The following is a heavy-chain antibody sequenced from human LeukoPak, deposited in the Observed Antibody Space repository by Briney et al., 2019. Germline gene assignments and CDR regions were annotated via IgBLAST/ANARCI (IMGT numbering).Heavy chain of an antibody. D-gene: IGHD6-13*01. CDR1: GGSISSGSYY. Sequence: PSETLSLTCTVSGGSISSGSYYWSWIRQPAGKGLEWIGRIYTSGSTNYNPSLKSRVTISVDTSKNQFSLKLSSVTAADTAVYYCARDLGYSSSWYDWFDPWGQGTLVTVSS. CDR3: ARDLGYSSSWYDWFDP. J-gene: IGHJ5*02. V-gene: IGHV4-61*02. CDR2: IYTSGST.